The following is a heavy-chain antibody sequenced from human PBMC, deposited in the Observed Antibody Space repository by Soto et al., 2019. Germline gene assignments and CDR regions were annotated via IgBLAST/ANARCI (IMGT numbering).Heavy chain of an antibody. D-gene: IGHD3-10*01. V-gene: IGHV3-53*02. CDR3: ARSFDYGYIHH. CDR1: GFTVNSDY. CDR2: IFAGGST. Sequence: EVQLVETGGGLTQPGGSLRLSCENSGFTVNSDYMSWVRQAPGKGMEWVSIIFAGGSTHYADSVRGRFTISSDNCRNTLYLQMNSLRVGDTAVYYCARSFDYGYIHHWGQGTLVTVSS. J-gene: IGHJ4*02.